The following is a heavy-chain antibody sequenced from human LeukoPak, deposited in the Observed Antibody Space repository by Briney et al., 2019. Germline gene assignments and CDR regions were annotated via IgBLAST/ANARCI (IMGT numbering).Heavy chain of an antibody. J-gene: IGHJ4*02. Sequence: SETLSLTCTVSGGSISSYYWSWIRQPAGKGLEWIWRIYTSGSTNYNPSLKSRVTMSVDTSKNQFSLKLSSVTAADTAVYYCAREYSSSWDPSFDYWGQGTLVTVSS. V-gene: IGHV4-4*07. D-gene: IGHD6-13*01. CDR3: AREYSSSWDPSFDY. CDR1: GGSISSYY. CDR2: IYTSGST.